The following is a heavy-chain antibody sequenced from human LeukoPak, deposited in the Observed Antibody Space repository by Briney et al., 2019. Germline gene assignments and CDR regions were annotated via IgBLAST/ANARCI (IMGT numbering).Heavy chain of an antibody. D-gene: IGHD6-19*01. V-gene: IGHV1-24*01. CDR2: FDPEDGET. J-gene: IGHJ4*02. CDR1: GYTLTELS. CDR3: ATLPLRVAAVAGERFDY. Sequence: ASVKVSCKVSGYTLTELSMHWVRQAPGKGLEWMGGFDPEDGETIYAQKFQGRVTMTEDTSTDTAYMELSSLRSEATAVYYCATLPLRVAAVAGERFDYWGQGTLVTVSS.